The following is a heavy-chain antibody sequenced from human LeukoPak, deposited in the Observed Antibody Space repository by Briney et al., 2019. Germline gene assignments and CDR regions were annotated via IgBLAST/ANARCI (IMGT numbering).Heavy chain of an antibody. CDR2: IIPIFGTA. J-gene: IGHJ4*02. Sequence: GASVKVSCKASGGTFSSYAISWVRQAPGQGLEWMGGIIPIFGTANYAQKFQGRVTITADESTSTAYMELSSLRSEDTAVYYCARDSAYYYDSSPPGFDYWGQGTLVTVSS. CDR3: ARDSAYYYDSSPPGFDY. CDR1: GGTFSSYA. D-gene: IGHD3-22*01. V-gene: IGHV1-69*13.